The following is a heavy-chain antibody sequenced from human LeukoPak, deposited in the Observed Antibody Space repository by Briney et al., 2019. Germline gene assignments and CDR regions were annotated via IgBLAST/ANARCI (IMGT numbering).Heavy chain of an antibody. CDR3: AKDMEVFYYYGMDV. Sequence: GSLRLSCAASGFTFSSYAMSWVRQAPGKGLEWVSTISGSGGSTYYADSVKGRFTISRDNSKNTLYLQMNSLRAEDTAVYYCAKDMEVFYYYGMDVWGQGTTVTVSS. CDR1: GFTFSSYA. J-gene: IGHJ6*02. CDR2: ISGSGGST. V-gene: IGHV3-23*01. D-gene: IGHD1-1*01.